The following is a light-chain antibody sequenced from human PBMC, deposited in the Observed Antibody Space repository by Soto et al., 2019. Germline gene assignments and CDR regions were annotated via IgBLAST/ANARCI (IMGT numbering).Light chain of an antibody. Sequence: QSVLTQPASVSGSPGQSITISCTGTNTDVGGYDRVSWYQHHPGKAPKMLIFEVFNRPSGISDRFSGSKSGDTASLTISGLQAEDEADYYCISYIPSTTTHWVFGGGTKLTV. CDR1: NTDVGGYDR. CDR2: EVF. J-gene: IGLJ3*02. CDR3: ISYIPSTTTHWV. V-gene: IGLV2-14*01.